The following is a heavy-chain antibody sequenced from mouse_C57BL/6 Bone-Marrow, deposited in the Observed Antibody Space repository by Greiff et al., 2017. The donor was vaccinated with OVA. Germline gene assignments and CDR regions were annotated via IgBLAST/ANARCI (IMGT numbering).Heavy chain of an antibody. Sequence: EVQLVESGGGLVKPGGSLKLSCAASGFTFSDYGLHWVRQAPEKGLEWVAYISSGSSTIYSADTVMGRFTISRDNAKNTLFLQMISLRAEDTAMDYCAFYYDYDGNDYAMDNWGQGTSVTVSS. V-gene: IGHV5-17*01. CDR3: AFYYDYDGNDYAMDN. CDR1: GFTFSDYG. CDR2: ISSGSSTI. J-gene: IGHJ4*01. D-gene: IGHD2-4*01.